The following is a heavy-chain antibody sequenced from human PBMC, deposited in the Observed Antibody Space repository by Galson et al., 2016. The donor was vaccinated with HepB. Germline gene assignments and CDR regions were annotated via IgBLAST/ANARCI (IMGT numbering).Heavy chain of an antibody. D-gene: IGHD3-10*01. Sequence: SLRLSCAASGFSFSTYRVAWVRQAPGKGLEWVANIKEDGSETFYADSVKGRFSISRDNAKNSVYLQMNSLRAEDTAVYYCLGFGYWGQGTLVTVSA. CDR2: IKEDGSET. J-gene: IGHJ4*02. CDR1: GFSFSTYR. V-gene: IGHV3-7*01. CDR3: LGFGY.